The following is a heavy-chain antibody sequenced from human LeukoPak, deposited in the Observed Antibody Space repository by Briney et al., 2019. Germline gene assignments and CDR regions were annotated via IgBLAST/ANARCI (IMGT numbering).Heavy chain of an antibody. V-gene: IGHV4-59*01. CDR3: ARTRGYGGNSPRAFDI. Sequence: PSETLSLTCTVSGGSISGYFWSWVRQPPGKGVEWIAYILYSGSTNYNPSLKSRVTISVDTSKNQFSLMLTSVTAADTAVYYCARTRGYGGNSPRAFDIWGHGTMVTVSS. J-gene: IGHJ3*02. CDR2: ILYSGST. CDR1: GGSISGYF. D-gene: IGHD4-23*01.